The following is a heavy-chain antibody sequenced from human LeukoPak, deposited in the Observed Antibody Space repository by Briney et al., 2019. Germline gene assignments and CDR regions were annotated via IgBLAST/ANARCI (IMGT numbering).Heavy chain of an antibody. CDR2: IYYSGST. D-gene: IGHD3-9*01. Sequence: PSETLSLTCAVYGGSFSGYYWSWIRQPPGKGLEWIGYIYYSGSTNYNPSLKSRVTISVDTSKNQFSLKLSSVTAADTAVYYCARQQLDYDILTGYYRPGGFDIWGQGTMVTVSS. CDR1: GGSFSGYY. CDR3: ARQQLDYDILTGYYRPGGFDI. V-gene: IGHV4-59*08. J-gene: IGHJ3*02.